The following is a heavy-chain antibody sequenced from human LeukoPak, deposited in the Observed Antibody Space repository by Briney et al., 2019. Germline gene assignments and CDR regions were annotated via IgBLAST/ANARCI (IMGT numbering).Heavy chain of an antibody. CDR3: ARDPYGGGYGAYYYYYMDV. CDR1: GFTFSDYN. D-gene: IGHD1-26*01. V-gene: IGHV3-21*01. J-gene: IGHJ6*03. CDR2: ITTSSTYI. Sequence: GGSLRLSCAASGFTFSDYNMNWVRQAPGKALEWVSSITTSSTYIYYGDSVKGRFTISRDNAKNSLYLQMNGLRAEDTAVYYCARDPYGGGYGAYYYYYMDVWGKGTTVT.